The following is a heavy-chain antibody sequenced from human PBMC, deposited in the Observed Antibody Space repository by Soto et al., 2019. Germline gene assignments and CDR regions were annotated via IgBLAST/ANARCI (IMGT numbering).Heavy chain of an antibody. CDR2: IYYSGST. CDR1: GGSISSYY. D-gene: IGHD4-4*01. CDR3: ARRGNSVDYYGMDV. J-gene: IGHJ6*02. V-gene: IGHV4-59*01. Sequence: SETLSLTCTVSGGSISSYYWSWIRQPPGKGLEWIGYIYYSGSTNYNPSLKSRVTISVDTSKNQFSLKLSSVTAADTAVYYCARRGNSVDYYGMDVWGQGTTVTVS.